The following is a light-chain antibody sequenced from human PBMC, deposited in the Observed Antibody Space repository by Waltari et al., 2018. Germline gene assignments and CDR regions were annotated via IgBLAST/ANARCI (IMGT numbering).Light chain of an antibody. J-gene: IGKJ3*01. CDR1: QKISPH. CDR2: AAS. V-gene: IGKV3-15*01. Sequence: LTGKASQKISPHLVGNQHNPGQAPRLLIDAASTRATGTPARFSGHGSGTEFTLTISSLQSEDFALYYCQQYNTWPSFGPGTKVDIK. CDR3: QQYNTWPS.